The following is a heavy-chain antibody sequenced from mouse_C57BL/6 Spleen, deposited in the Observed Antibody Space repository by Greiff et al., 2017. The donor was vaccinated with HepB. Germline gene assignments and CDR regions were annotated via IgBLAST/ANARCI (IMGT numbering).Heavy chain of an antibody. D-gene: IGHD1-1*01. CDR3: ARGAYGSTSWAMDY. CDR1: GYSFTDYN. CDR2: INPNYGTT. Sequence: EVQLQESGPELVKPGASVKISCKASGYSFTDYNMNWVKQSNGKSLEWIGVINPNYGTTSYNQKFKGKATLTVDQSSSTAYMQLNSLTSEDSAVYYCARGAYGSTSWAMDYWGQGTSVTVSS. V-gene: IGHV1-39*01. J-gene: IGHJ4*01.